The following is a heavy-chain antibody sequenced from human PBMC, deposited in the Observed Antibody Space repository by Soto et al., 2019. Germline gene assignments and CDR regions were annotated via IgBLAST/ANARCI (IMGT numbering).Heavy chain of an antibody. CDR1: GFTFDDYA. Sequence: SLRLSCAASGFTFDDYAMHWVRQAPGKGLEWVSGISWNSGSIGYADSVKGRFTISRDSTKNSPYLQMNSLRAEDTALYYCAPLEGTYYDFWSGPAWGQGTLVTVSS. CDR3: APLEGTYYDFWSGPA. CDR2: ISWNSGSI. J-gene: IGHJ5*02. D-gene: IGHD3-3*01. V-gene: IGHV3-9*01.